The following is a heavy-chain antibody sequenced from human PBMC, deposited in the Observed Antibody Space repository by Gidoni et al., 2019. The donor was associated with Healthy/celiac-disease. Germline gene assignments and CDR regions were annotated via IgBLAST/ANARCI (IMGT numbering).Heavy chain of an antibody. D-gene: IGHD3-10*01. V-gene: IGHV3-9*01. CDR3: AKDSMVRGPHYYYGMDV. J-gene: IGHJ6*02. CDR1: GFTFDDYA. CDR2: ISWNSGSI. Sequence: EVQLVESGGGLVQPGRSLRLSCAASGFTFDDYAMHWVRHAPGKGLGWVSGISWNSGSIGYADSVKGRFTISRDNAKNSLYLQMNSLRAEDTALYYCAKDSMVRGPHYYYGMDVWGQGTTVTVSS.